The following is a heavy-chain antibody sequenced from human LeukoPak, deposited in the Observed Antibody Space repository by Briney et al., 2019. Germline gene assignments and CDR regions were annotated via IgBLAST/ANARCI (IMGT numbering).Heavy chain of an antibody. CDR2: FDPEDGET. V-gene: IGHV1-24*01. J-gene: IGHJ4*02. Sequence: GASVKVSCKVSGYTLTELSMHWVRQAPGKGPEWMGGFDPEDGETIYAQKFQGRVTMTEDTSTDTAYMELSSLRSEDTAVYYCAAYYGDIAAFDYWGQGTLVTVSS. D-gene: IGHD4-17*01. CDR1: GYTLTELS. CDR3: AAYYGDIAAFDY.